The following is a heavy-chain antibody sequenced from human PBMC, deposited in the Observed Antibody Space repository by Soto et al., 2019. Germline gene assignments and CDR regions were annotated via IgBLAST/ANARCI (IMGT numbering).Heavy chain of an antibody. J-gene: IGHJ4*02. D-gene: IGHD3-3*01. CDR1: GGSISSYY. Sequence: PSETLSLTCTVSGGSISSYYWSWIRQPPGKGLEWIGYIYYSGSTNYNPSLKTRVTISVDTSKNQFSLKLSSVTAADTAVYYCARAYFWSGYYHFDYWGQGTLVTVSS. V-gene: IGHV4-59*12. CDR3: ARAYFWSGYYHFDY. CDR2: IYYSGST.